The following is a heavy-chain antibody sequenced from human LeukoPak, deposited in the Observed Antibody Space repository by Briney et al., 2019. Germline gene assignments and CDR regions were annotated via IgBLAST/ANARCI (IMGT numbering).Heavy chain of an antibody. D-gene: IGHD3-9*01. CDR2: IIPIFGTA. Sequence: WASVKVSCKASGGTFSSYAISWVRQAPGQGLEWMGGIIPIFGTANYAQKFQGRVTITADESTSTAYMELSSLRSEDTAVYYCAREPTGRYYFDYWGQGTLVTVSS. CDR3: AREPTGRYYFDY. J-gene: IGHJ4*02. V-gene: IGHV1-69*13. CDR1: GGTFSSYA.